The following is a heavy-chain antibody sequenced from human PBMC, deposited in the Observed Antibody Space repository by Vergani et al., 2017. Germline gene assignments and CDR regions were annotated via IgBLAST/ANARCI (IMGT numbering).Heavy chain of an antibody. CDR1: GFVFDEYA. CDR3: VKDLAASGNYWSFDL. CDR2: ISWNRGKI. J-gene: IGHJ2*01. V-gene: IGHV3-9*01. D-gene: IGHD6-13*01. Sequence: EVQLVTSGGGLVQPGGSLRLSCAASGFVFDEYALHWVRQSPGKGLEWVSGISWNRGKIAYADSVKGRFTISRDTAKKSLYLQMNRLRAEDTALYYCVKDLAASGNYWSFDLWGHGTLVTVSS.